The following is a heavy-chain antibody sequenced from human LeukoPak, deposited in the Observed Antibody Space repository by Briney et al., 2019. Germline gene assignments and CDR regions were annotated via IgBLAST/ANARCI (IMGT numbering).Heavy chain of an antibody. D-gene: IGHD1-1*01. CDR3: ARWATGLYYFDY. V-gene: IGHV1-2*02. Sequence: ASVKVSCKASGYTITDYYMHWVRQAPGQGLEWMGWINPNSGGTNYAQKFQGRVTLTRDTSISTAYMELSRLRSDDTAVYYCARWATGLYYFDYWGQGTLVTVSS. CDR1: GYTITDYY. CDR2: INPNSGGT. J-gene: IGHJ4*02.